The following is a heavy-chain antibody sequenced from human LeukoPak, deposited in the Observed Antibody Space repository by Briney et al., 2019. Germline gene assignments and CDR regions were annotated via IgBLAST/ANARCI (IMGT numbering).Heavy chain of an antibody. V-gene: IGHV4-39*07. CDR3: ARGHETTYYFDY. CDR2: INHRGST. D-gene: IGHD1-1*01. Sequence: SETLSLTCTVSGGSISSSSYYWGWIRQPPGKGLEWIGEINHRGSTNYNPSLKSRVTISVDTSKNQFSLKLSSVTAADTAVYYCARGHETTYYFDYWGQGALVTVSS. CDR1: GGSISSSSYY. J-gene: IGHJ4*02.